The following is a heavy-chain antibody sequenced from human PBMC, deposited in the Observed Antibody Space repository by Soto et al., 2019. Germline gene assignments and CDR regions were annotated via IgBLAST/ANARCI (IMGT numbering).Heavy chain of an antibody. D-gene: IGHD6-19*01. CDR3: ARGPIAVADYYFDS. Sequence: QVQLVQSGAEVKKPGASVKVSCKASRYTFTSYDINWVRQATGQGLEWMAWMNPNSGHTDYAQKFQGRVTMTRNTSISTAYMELSSLRSDDTAVYYCARGPIAVADYYFDSWGQGTLVTVSS. V-gene: IGHV1-8*01. CDR1: RYTFTSYD. J-gene: IGHJ4*02. CDR2: MNPNSGHT.